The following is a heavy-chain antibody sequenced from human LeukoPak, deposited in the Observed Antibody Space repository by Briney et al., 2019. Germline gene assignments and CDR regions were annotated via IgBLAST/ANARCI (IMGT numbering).Heavy chain of an antibody. Sequence: SETLSLTCTVSGGSISSSSYYWSWIRQPPGKGLEWIGSIYYSGSTYYNPSLKSRVTISVDTSKNQFSLKLSSVTAADTAVYYCARHLPQYYYDSSGYYPDYWGQGTLVTVSS. CDR3: ARHLPQYYYDSSGYYPDY. D-gene: IGHD3-22*01. J-gene: IGHJ4*02. V-gene: IGHV4-39*01. CDR1: GGSISSSSYY. CDR2: IYYSGST.